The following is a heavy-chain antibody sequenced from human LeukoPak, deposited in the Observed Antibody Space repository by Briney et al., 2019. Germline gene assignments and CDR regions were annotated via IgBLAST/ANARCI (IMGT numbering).Heavy chain of an antibody. CDR2: IYSTGST. D-gene: IGHD6-19*01. CDR1: GGSIRSGNYY. Sequence: SQTLSLTCTVSGGSIRSGNYYWSWIRQPAGKGLECIGRIYSTGSTNYNPSLKSRVTISVDTSKNQFSLKMSSVTAADTAVYYCAREVYSSGWKFDYWGQGTLVTVSS. J-gene: IGHJ4*02. V-gene: IGHV4-61*02. CDR3: AREVYSSGWKFDY.